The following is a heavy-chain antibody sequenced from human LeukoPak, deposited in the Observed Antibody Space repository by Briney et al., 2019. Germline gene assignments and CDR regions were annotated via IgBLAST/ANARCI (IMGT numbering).Heavy chain of an antibody. CDR3: ARPGYSGYDLDAFDI. V-gene: IGHV4-39*01. CDR2: IYYSGST. J-gene: IGHJ3*02. Sequence: PETLSLTCTVSGGSISSSSYYWGWIRQPPGKGLEWIGSIYYSGSTYYNPSLKCRVTISVDTSKNQFSLKLSSVTAADTAVYYCARPGYSGYDLDAFDIWGQGTMVTVSS. CDR1: GGSISSSSYY. D-gene: IGHD5-12*01.